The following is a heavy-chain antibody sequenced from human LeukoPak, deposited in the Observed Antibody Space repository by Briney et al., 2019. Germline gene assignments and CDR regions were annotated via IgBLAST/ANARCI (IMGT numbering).Heavy chain of an antibody. D-gene: IGHD3-10*01. CDR3: ARDLQSSGSGSGYLN. J-gene: IGHJ4*02. CDR2: ISNSGSTI. Sequence: KSGGSLRLSCAASGFIFSDYYMSWIRQAPGKGLEWVSYISNSGSTIKYADSVKGRFTISRDNAKNSLYLQMNSLRAEDTAVYYCARDLQSSGSGSGYLNWGQGTLVTVSS. V-gene: IGHV3-11*01. CDR1: GFIFSDYY.